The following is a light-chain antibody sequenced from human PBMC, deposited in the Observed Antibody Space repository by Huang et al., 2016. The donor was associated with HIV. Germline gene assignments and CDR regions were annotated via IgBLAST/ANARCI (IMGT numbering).Light chain of an antibody. CDR2: AAS. CDR3: LQDYNYPRT. V-gene: IGKV1-6*02. J-gene: IGKJ1*01. CDR1: QGIRND. Sequence: AIQMTQSPSSLSASVGDRVTITCRASQGIRNDLGWYQQRPGKAPKVLSYAASDLPSGVPLRFSGSGSGTEFTLTISSLQPEDSATYYCLQDYNYPRTFGQGTKVKI.